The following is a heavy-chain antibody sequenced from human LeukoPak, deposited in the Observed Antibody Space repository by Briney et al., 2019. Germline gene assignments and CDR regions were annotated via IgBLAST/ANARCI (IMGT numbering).Heavy chain of an antibody. V-gene: IGHV3-23*01. CDR3: AKEKMGITIFGVVGY. CDR2: ISGSGGST. CDR1: GFTFSSYW. J-gene: IGHJ4*02. Sequence: GGSLRLSCAASGFTFSSYWMSWVRQAPGKGLEWVSAISGSGGSTYYADSVKGRFTISRDNSKNTLYLQVNSLRAEDTAVYYCAKEKMGITIFGVVGYWGQGTLVTVSS. D-gene: IGHD3-3*01.